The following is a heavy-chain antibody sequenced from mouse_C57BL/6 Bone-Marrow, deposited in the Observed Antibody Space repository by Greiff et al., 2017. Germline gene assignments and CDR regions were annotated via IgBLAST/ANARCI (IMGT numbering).Heavy chain of an antibody. CDR3: ARRWFYFDY. Sequence: QVQLQQPGAELVKPGASVKLSCKASGYTFTSYWMHWVKQRPGQGLEWIGMIHPNSGSTNYTEKFKSKATLTVDKSSSTAYMQLSSLTSEDSAVYYCARRWFYFDYWSQGTTLTVSS. D-gene: IGHD2-3*01. CDR2: IHPNSGST. V-gene: IGHV1-64*01. CDR1: GYTFTSYW. J-gene: IGHJ2*01.